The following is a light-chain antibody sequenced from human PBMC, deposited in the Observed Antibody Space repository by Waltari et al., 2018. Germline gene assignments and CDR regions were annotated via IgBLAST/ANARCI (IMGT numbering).Light chain of an antibody. J-gene: IGLJ3*02. V-gene: IGLV2-14*03. CDR1: SSDVGGDNY. CDR2: DVS. CDR3: SSYTSSSTLWV. Sequence: QSALTQPASVSGSPGQSITISCPGTSSDVGGDNYVSWYQPHPGKAPKLMIYDVSNRPSGVSNRFSGSKSGNTASLTISGLQAEDEADYYCSSYTSSSTLWVFGGGTKLTVL.